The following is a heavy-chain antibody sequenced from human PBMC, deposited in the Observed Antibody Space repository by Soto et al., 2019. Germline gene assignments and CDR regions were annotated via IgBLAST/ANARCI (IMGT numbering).Heavy chain of an antibody. D-gene: IGHD3-3*01. J-gene: IGHJ3*02. V-gene: IGHV4-31*03. Sequence: QVHLQESGSGLVKPSQTLSLTCTVSGGSLTSNGYYWSWIRQRPEKGLEWLGYIYYSGTTHFNPSLNSRLSISMDTSNNQFSLNLTSVTAADTAVYFCARDLLYRAVFEIWGQGTLVTVSA. CDR3: ARDLLYRAVFEI. CDR1: GGSLTSNGYY. CDR2: IYYSGTT.